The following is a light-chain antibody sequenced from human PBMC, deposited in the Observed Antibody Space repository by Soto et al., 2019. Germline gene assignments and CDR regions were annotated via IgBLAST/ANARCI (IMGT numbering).Light chain of an antibody. Sequence: EIVMTQSPATLSVSPGDRATLSCRASQSVTSNLAWYQQRPGQAPRLLIYGASTRASGIPARFSGSGSGTEFTLIIDSLQSEDVAVYYCQQYYSDPPFTFGGGTRVE. CDR2: GAS. CDR1: QSVTSN. J-gene: IGKJ4*01. CDR3: QQYYSDPPFT. V-gene: IGKV3-15*01.